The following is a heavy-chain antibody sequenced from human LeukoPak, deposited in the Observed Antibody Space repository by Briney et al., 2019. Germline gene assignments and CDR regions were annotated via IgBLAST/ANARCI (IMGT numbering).Heavy chain of an antibody. Sequence: GGSLRLSCAASGFTFSSYGMHWVRQAPGKGLEWVAFIRYDGSNKYYADSVKGRFTISRDNSKNTLYLQMNSLRAEDTAVYYCAKVTTYSSSPAPIDYWGQGTLVTVSS. J-gene: IGHJ4*02. CDR2: IRYDGSNK. V-gene: IGHV3-30*02. CDR3: AKVTTYSSSPAPIDY. D-gene: IGHD6-13*01. CDR1: GFTFSSYG.